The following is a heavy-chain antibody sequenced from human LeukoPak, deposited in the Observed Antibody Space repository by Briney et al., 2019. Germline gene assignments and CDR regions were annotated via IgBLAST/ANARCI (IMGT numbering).Heavy chain of an antibody. D-gene: IGHD1-26*01. Sequence: SETLSLTCTVSGGSISSYYWSWIRQPPGKGLEWIGYIYYSVSTNYNPSLKRRVTISVDTSKNQFSLKLSSVTAADTAVYYCARFYANEWELPHWGQGTLVTVSS. CDR1: GGSISSYY. CDR2: IYYSVST. J-gene: IGHJ4*02. V-gene: IGHV4-59*01. CDR3: ARFYANEWELPH.